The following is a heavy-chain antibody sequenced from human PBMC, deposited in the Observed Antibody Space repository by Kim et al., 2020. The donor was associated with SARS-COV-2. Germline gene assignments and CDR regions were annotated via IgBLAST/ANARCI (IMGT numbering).Heavy chain of an antibody. D-gene: IGHD1-1*01. J-gene: IGHJ4*02. Sequence: GGSLRLSCAASGFTFSSYAMSWVRQAPGKGPEWVSLVSGSGGSTYHADAVKGRFAISRDNSKKTLYLQMNSLSAEDTALYYCENGESNNWSFFDYWGQGTLVTVSS. CDR1: GFTFSSYA. V-gene: IGHV3-23*01. CDR2: VSGSGGST. CDR3: ENGESNNWSFFDY.